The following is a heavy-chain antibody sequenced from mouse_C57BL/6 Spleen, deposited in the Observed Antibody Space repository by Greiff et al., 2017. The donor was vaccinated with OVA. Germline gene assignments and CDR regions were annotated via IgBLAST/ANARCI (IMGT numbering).Heavy chain of an antibody. Sequence: QVQLQQSGPELVKPGASVKISCKASGYAFSSSWMNWVKQRPGKGLEWIGRIDPGDGDTNYNGKFKGKATLTADKSSSTAYMQLSSLTSEDSAVYVCARGRRYSNYGWYFDVWGTGTTVTVSS. CDR2: IDPGDGDT. J-gene: IGHJ1*03. CDR3: ARGRRYSNYGWYFDV. V-gene: IGHV1-82*01. D-gene: IGHD2-5*01. CDR1: GYAFSSSW.